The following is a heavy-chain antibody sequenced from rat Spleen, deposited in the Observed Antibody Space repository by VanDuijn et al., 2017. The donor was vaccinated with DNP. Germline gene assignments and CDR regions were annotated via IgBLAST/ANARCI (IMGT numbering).Heavy chain of an antibody. D-gene: IGHD1-6*01. CDR1: GFTFNNYW. CDR3: TRKYTTDYYWYFDF. J-gene: IGHJ1*01. Sequence: EVQLVESGGGLVQPGRSLKLSCVASGFTFNNYWMTWIRQVPGKGLEWIASITNTGGNTYYVDSAKGRFTIFRDNAKSTLYLQMNSLRSEDTATYYCTRKYTTDYYWYFDFWGPGIMVTVSS. V-gene: IGHV5-31*01. CDR2: ITNTGGNT.